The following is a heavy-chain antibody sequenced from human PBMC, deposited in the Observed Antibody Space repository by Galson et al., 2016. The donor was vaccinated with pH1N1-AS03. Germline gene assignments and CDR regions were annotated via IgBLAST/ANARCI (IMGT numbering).Heavy chain of an antibody. D-gene: IGHD3-10*01. CDR2: INKDGSEK. V-gene: IGHV3-7*01. CDR3: ARLPRGPWRFDY. Sequence: SLRLSCAVSGFSLSNCWMTWVRQAPGKGLEWVANINKDGSEKSYVDSVKGRFTISRDTAKNSVFLQMNSVRVEDRAVYYCARLPRGPWRFDYWGQGTLVTVSS. CDR1: GFSLSNCW. J-gene: IGHJ4*02.